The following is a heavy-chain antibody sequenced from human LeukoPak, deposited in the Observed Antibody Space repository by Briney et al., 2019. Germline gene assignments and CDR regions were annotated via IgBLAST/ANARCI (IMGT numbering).Heavy chain of an antibody. D-gene: IGHD1-26*01. CDR3: ARVLVGATTPWFDP. CDR1: GGSISSGDYY. Sequence: SQTLSLTCTVSGGSISSGDYYWSWIRQPPGKGLEWIGYIYYSGSTYYNPSLKSRATISVDTSKNQFSLKLSSVTAADTAVYYCARVLVGATTPWFDPWGQGTLVTVSS. CDR2: IYYSGST. J-gene: IGHJ5*02. V-gene: IGHV4-30-4*08.